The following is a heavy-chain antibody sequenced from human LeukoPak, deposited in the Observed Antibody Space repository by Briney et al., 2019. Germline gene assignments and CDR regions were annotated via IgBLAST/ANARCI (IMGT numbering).Heavy chain of an antibody. CDR2: IYDDGTI. CDR1: GFSVSSNY. CDR3: ARDWRVGAEPFDP. D-gene: IGHD1-26*01. Sequence: PGGSLRLSCAASGFSVSSNYMSWVRQAPGKGLEWVSVIYDDGTIYYADSVKGRFTVSRHNSKNTMYLQMTSLRAEDTAVYYCARDWRVGAEPFDPWGQGTLVTVSS. V-gene: IGHV3-53*01. J-gene: IGHJ5*02.